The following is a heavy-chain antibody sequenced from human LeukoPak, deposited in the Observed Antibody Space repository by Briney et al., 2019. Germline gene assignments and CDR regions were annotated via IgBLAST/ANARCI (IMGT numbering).Heavy chain of an antibody. CDR3: SRAAGYSSSYYFDY. CDR1: GFTFGDYA. D-gene: IGHD6-19*01. CDR2: FRSKISGATT. V-gene: IGHV3-49*04. J-gene: IGHJ4*02. Sequence: GGSLRLSCATSGFTFGDYAMSGVRQAPGKGREGVDLFRSKISGATTEYGADVKGRFSMSRDHANSIAYRQMNSLKTEDTAVYCCSRAAGYSSSYYFDYWGQGTLVTVSS.